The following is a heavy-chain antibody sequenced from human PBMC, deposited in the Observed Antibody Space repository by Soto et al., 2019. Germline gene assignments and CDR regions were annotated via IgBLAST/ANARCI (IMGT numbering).Heavy chain of an antibody. J-gene: IGHJ4*02. CDR1: GASISSVGYY. CDR2: IYHSGST. D-gene: IGHD2-2*02. CDR3: GSFSDRITPATIVD. Sequence: QVQLQESGPGLVQPSQTLSLTCSVSGASISSVGYYWTWIRQHPGEGLEWIGYIYHSGSTYYNPSLKSRLTISVDTSKNQFSLRLSSVTAADTAGYYGGSFSDRITPATIVDWGQGTLVTVSS. V-gene: IGHV4-31*03.